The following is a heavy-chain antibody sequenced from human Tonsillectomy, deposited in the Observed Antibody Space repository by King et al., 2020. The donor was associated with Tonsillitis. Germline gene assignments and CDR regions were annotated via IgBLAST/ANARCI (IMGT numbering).Heavy chain of an antibody. D-gene: IGHD3-3*01. CDR3: AKDPGKVWSGRPGAVWGYFDY. Sequence: VQLVESGGGLVQPGGSLRLSCAASGFTFSSYAMSWVRQAPGKGLEWVSAISGSGGSTYYADSVKGRFTISRDNSKNTLYLQMNSLRAEDTAVYYCAKDPGKVWSGRPGAVWGYFDYWGQGTLVTVSS. V-gene: IGHV3-23*04. J-gene: IGHJ4*02. CDR2: ISGSGGST. CDR1: GFTFSSYA.